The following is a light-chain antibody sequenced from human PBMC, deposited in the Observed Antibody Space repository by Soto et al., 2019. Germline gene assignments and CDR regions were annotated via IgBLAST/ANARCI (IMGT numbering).Light chain of an antibody. CDR1: AMTVGGNNN. Sequence: QSALTQPASVSGSPGQSITISCTETAMTVGGNNNFSWYQQHPGKAPKFMIYDVSNRPSGASNRFSGSKSGNTASLTISGLQAEDEADYYCSSYTTSNTRQIVFGTGTKVTVL. V-gene: IGLV2-14*01. CDR3: SSYTTSNTRQIV. CDR2: DVS. J-gene: IGLJ1*01.